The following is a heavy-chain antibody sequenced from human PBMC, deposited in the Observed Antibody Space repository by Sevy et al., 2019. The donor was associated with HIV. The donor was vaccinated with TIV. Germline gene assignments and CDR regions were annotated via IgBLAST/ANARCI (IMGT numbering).Heavy chain of an antibody. CDR3: VNLVGITIFGVVTYRGGHYYYYGMDV. Sequence: GGSLRLSCAASGFTFSSYGMHWVRQAPGKGLEWVAVISYDGSNKYYADSVKGRFTISRDNSKNTLYLQMNSLRAEDTAVYYCVNLVGITIFGVVTYRGGHYYYYGMDVWGQGTTVTVSS. V-gene: IGHV3-30*18. D-gene: IGHD3-3*01. CDR2: ISYDGSNK. J-gene: IGHJ6*02. CDR1: GFTFSSYG.